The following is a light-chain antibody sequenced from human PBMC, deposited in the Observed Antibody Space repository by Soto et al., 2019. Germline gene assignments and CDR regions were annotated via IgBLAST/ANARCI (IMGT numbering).Light chain of an antibody. CDR3: CSYAGSTTFYV. CDR2: EGT. J-gene: IGLJ1*01. V-gene: IGLV2-23*01. Sequence: QSALTQPASVSGSPGQSITISCTGTNSDVGRYHLVSWYQQYPGKAPKIMIYEGTKRPSGVSHRFSGSKSGNTASLTISGLQAEAEAEYYCCSYAGSTTFYVFGTWTKLTVL. CDR1: NSDVGRYHL.